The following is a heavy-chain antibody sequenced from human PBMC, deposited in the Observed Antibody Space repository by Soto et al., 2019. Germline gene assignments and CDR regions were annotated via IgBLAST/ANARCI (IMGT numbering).Heavy chain of an antibody. CDR3: ARVRGTYYYDSSGYSIDY. Sequence: ASVKVSCKASGYTFTSYYMHWVRQAPGQGLEWMGIINPSGGSTSYAQKYQGRVTMTRDTSTSTVYMELSSLRSEDTAVYYCARVRGTYYYDSSGYSIDYWGQGTLVTVS. V-gene: IGHV1-46*03. J-gene: IGHJ4*02. CDR2: INPSGGST. CDR1: GYTFTSYY. D-gene: IGHD3-22*01.